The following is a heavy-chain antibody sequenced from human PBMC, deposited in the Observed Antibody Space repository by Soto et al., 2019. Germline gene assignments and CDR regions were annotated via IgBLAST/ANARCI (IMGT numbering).Heavy chain of an antibody. D-gene: IGHD4-17*01. J-gene: IGHJ4*02. CDR3: AKERATTNAFDY. Sequence: PGGSLRLSCAAPGFTFSRDGMSWVRQAPGKGLEWVSLITDNGGSTYYADSVKGRFTISRDNTKNTLFLQMNSLRAEDTAVYYCAKERATTNAFDYWGQGALVTVSS. CDR2: ITDNGGST. CDR1: GFTFSRDG. V-gene: IGHV3-23*01.